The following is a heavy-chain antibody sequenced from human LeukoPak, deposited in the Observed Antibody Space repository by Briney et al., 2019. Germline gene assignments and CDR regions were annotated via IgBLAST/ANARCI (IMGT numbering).Heavy chain of an antibody. Sequence: GGSLRLSCAASGFTFDDYAMHWVRQAPGKGLEWVSGISWNSGSIGYADSVKGRFTISRDNAKNSLYLQMNSLRAEDTAVYYCAISRRDGYNYSYYYYYMDVWGKGTTVTVSS. V-gene: IGHV3-9*01. CDR1: GFTFDDYA. J-gene: IGHJ6*03. CDR2: ISWNSGSI. D-gene: IGHD5-24*01. CDR3: AISRRDGYNYSYYYYYMDV.